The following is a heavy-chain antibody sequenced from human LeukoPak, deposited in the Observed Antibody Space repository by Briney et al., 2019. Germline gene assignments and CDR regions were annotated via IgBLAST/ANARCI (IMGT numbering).Heavy chain of an antibody. J-gene: IGHJ4*02. CDR3: ARYLRVGATDYFDY. CDR2: IYYSGST. D-gene: IGHD1-26*01. Sequence: SETLSLTCTASGGSISSYYWSWIRQPPGKGLEWIGYIYYSGSTNYNPSLKSRVTISVDTSKNQFSLKLSSVTAADTAVYYCARYLRVGATDYFDYWGQGTLVTVSS. CDR1: GGSISSYY. V-gene: IGHV4-59*08.